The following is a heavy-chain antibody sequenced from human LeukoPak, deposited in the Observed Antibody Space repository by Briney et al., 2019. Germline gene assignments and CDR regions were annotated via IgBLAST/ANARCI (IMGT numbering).Heavy chain of an antibody. Sequence: SETLSLTCTMSGGSISSYYWSWIRQTPGKGLEWIGDIYYSGSTNYNPSLKSRVTISVDTSKNQFSLKLSSVTAADTAVYYCARHTDIAPLSSLKYWGQGTLVTVSS. CDR3: ARHTDIAPLSSLKY. V-gene: IGHV4-59*08. CDR1: GGSISSYY. CDR2: IYYSGST. J-gene: IGHJ4*02. D-gene: IGHD6-13*01.